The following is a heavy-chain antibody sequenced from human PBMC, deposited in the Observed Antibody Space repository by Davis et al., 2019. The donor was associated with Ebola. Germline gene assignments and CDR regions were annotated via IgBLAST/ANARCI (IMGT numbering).Heavy chain of an antibody. V-gene: IGHV4-39*07. D-gene: IGHD1-26*01. J-gene: IGHJ4*02. Sequence: MPSETLSLTCTVSGGSISSSSYYWGWIRQPPGKGLEWIGSIYYSGSTYYNPSLKSRVTISVDKSKNQFSLKLSSVTAADTAVYYCARAVQWAFDYWGQGTLVTVSS. CDR3: ARAVQWAFDY. CDR2: IYYSGST. CDR1: GGSISSSSYY.